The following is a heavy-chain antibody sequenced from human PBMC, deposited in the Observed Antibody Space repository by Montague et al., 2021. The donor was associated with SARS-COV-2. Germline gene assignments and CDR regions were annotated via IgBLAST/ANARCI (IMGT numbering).Heavy chain of an antibody. Sequence: SETLSLTCAVSGGSISSSNWWSWVRQPPGKGLERIGEIYHSGSTNYNPXXKSRVTISVDKSKNQFSLKLSSVTAADTAVYYCASRGAGWFGSNPERFDYWGQGTLVTVSS. CDR3: ASRGAGWFGSNPERFDY. J-gene: IGHJ4*02. CDR2: IYHSGST. CDR1: GGSISSSNW. D-gene: IGHD3-10*01. V-gene: IGHV4-4*02.